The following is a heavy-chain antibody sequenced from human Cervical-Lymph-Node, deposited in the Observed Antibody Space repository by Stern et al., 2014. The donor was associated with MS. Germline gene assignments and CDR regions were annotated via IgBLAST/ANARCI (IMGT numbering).Heavy chain of an antibody. CDR2: IGTAGDT. Sequence: EVQLVESGGGLVQPGGSLRLSCAASGFTFSSYDMHWVRQATGKGLEWVSAIGTAGDTDYPGSLKGRFTISRENAKNFWYLQMNSLRAGDTAVYYCARGNGYCSGGSCYWFDPWGQGTLVTVSS. J-gene: IGHJ5*02. V-gene: IGHV3-13*01. D-gene: IGHD2-15*01. CDR1: GFTFSSYD. CDR3: ARGNGYCSGGSCYWFDP.